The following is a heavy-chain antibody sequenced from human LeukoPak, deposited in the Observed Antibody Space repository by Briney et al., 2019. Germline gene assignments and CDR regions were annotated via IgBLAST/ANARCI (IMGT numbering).Heavy chain of an antibody. V-gene: IGHV3-48*04. CDR3: ATDSPEYAAFDY. CDR1: GFSFSTYS. Sequence: GGSLRLSCTASGFSFSTYSMNWVRQAPGKGLEWVSYIVGISSNIYYADSVKGRFPISRDNAKNSLYLQMDSLRAEDTAVYYCATDSPEYAAFDYWGQGTLVTVSS. CDR2: IVGISSNI. D-gene: IGHD2-2*01. J-gene: IGHJ4*02.